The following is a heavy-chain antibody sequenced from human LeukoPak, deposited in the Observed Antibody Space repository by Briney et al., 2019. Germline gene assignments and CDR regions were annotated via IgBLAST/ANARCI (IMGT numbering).Heavy chain of an antibody. CDR1: GDSIINYY. D-gene: IGHD3-16*02. Sequence: PSETLSLTCTVSGDSIINYYCSWIRQTPGKGLEWIGFIYYTGSTSYNPSLKSRVTMSVDRSKNLFSLNLSSVTAADTAVYYCARRASSYYFDNWSQGTLVTVSS. CDR3: ARRASSYYFDN. V-gene: IGHV4-59*01. CDR2: IYYTGST. J-gene: IGHJ4*02.